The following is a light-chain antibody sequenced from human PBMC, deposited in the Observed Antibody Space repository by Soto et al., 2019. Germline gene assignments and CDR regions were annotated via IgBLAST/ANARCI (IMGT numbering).Light chain of an antibody. CDR3: QQRHMWPIT. V-gene: IGKV3-11*01. CDR2: DAY. J-gene: IGKJ5*01. CDR1: QSFRGL. Sequence: VVLTHSPVTLSLSPGERATLSCRASQSFRGLLAWYQQKPGQAPRLLIYDAYNRATGIPPRFSGSGSGTDFTLTISSLEPEDSAVYYCQQRHMWPITFGQGTLLEI.